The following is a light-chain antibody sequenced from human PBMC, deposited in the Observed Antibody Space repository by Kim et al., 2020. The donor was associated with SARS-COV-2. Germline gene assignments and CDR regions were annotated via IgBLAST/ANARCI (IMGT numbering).Light chain of an antibody. CDR3: QQYYSYPPYS. CDR2: ASS. J-gene: IGKJ2*03. V-gene: IGKV1-8*01. CDR1: QGISSD. Sequence: AASGYRVTITCRARQGISSDLSWYQQKPGKAPKLLINASSTLQSGVPSRFSGSGSGTDFTLTISCLQSEDFATYYCQQYYSYPPYSFGQGTKLEI.